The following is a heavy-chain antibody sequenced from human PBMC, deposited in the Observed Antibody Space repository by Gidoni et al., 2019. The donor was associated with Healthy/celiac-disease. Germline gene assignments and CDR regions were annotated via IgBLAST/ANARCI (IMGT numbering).Heavy chain of an antibody. J-gene: IGHJ4*02. CDR2: INHSGST. CDR3: ARIYPLYYYGSGSYMDY. D-gene: IGHD3-10*01. CDR1: GGSFSGYY. Sequence: QVQLQQWGAGLLKPAETLSPTCAVYGGSFSGYYWSWIRQPPGKGLGWIGEINHSGSTNYNPSLKSRVNISVDTSKIQFSLKLSSVTAADTAVYYCARIYPLYYYGSGSYMDYWGQGTLVTVSS. V-gene: IGHV4-34*01.